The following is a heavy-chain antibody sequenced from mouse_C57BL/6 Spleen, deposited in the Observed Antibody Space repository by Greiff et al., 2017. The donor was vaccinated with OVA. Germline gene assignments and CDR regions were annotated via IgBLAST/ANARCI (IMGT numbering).Heavy chain of an antibody. Sequence: VKVVESGPGLVQPSQSLSITCTVSGFSLTSYGVHWVRQSPGKGLEWLGVIWSGGSTDYNAAFISRLSISKDNSKSQVFFKMNSLQADDTAIYYCARSTTVVATDAMDYWGQGTSVTVSS. D-gene: IGHD1-1*01. CDR2: IWSGGST. J-gene: IGHJ4*01. CDR3: ARSTTVVATDAMDY. CDR1: GFSLTSYG. V-gene: IGHV2-2*01.